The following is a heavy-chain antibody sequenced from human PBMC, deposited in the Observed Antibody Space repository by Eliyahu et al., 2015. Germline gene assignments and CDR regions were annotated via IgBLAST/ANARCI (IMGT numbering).Heavy chain of an antibody. Sequence: QVQLVQSGAEVKKPGASVKVSCXASGXXFTGYYMXWVRQAPGQGLEWMGWINPNSGGTNYAQKFQGWVTMTRDTSISTAYMELSRLRSDDTAVYYCARGGRLNILTGYSYYYGMDVWGQGTTVTVSS. J-gene: IGHJ6*02. V-gene: IGHV1-2*04. CDR1: GXXFTGYY. D-gene: IGHD3-9*01. CDR3: ARGGRLNILTGYSYYYGMDV. CDR2: INPNSGGT.